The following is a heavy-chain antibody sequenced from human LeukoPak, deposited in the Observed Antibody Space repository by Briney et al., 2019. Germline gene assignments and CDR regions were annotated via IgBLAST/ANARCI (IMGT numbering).Heavy chain of an antibody. V-gene: IGHV4-34*01. J-gene: IGHJ6*03. D-gene: IGHD3-10*01. CDR3: ARVEGSGSYYISYPRSYYYYYMDV. CDR2: INHSGST. CDR1: GGSISSYY. Sequence: PSETLSLTCTVSGGSISSYYWSWIRQPPGKGLEWIGEINHSGSTNYNPSLKSRVTISVDTSKNQFSLKLSSVTAADTAVYYCARVEGSGSYYISYPRSYYYYYMDVWGKGTTVTISS.